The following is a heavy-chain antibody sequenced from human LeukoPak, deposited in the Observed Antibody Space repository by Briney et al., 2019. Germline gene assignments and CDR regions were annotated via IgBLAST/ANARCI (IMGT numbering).Heavy chain of an antibody. J-gene: IGHJ6*02. V-gene: IGHV1-46*01. Sequence: ASVTVSCKASGYTFTSYYMHWVRQAPGQGLEWMGIINPSGGSTNYAQKFQGRVTMTRDTSTSTVYMELSSLRSEDTAVYYCARDPIRSSRPGDYYYYGMDVWGQGTTVTVSS. CDR1: GYTFTSYY. CDR2: INPSGGST. CDR3: ARDPIRSSRPGDYYYYGMDV. D-gene: IGHD6-13*01.